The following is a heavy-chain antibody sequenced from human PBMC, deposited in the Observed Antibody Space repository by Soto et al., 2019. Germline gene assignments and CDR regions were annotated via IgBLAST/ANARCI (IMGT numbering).Heavy chain of an antibody. J-gene: IGHJ3*02. CDR2: IWYDGGNK. CDR1: GFTFSSYS. CDR3: ARDSLSYYDSSGSDAFDI. Sequence: PGGSLRLSCAASGFTFSSYSMHWVGQAPGGGLEGWAVIWYDGGNKYYTDSVKGRVTISRDNSKNTLYLKMNSVTAEDTAVYYCARDSLSYYDSSGSDAFDIWGQGTMVTDSS. D-gene: IGHD3-22*01. V-gene: IGHV3-33*01.